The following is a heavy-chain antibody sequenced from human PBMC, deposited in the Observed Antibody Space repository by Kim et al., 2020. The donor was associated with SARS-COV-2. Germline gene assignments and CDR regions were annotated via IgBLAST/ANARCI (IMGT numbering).Heavy chain of an antibody. CDR2: ISYDGSSK. CDR1: RFSFTSYG. D-gene: IGHD2-2*01. Sequence: GGSLRLSCAASRFSFTSYGMHWVRRAPGKGLEWVALISYDGSSKSYAASVKGRFTISRDNSKSTVYLQMDSLRAEDTAVYYCAKDYCSSSTCYGFYYYFYGMDGWGQGTTVTVSS. CDR3: AKDYCSSSTCYGFYYYFYGMDG. J-gene: IGHJ6*02. V-gene: IGHV3-30*18.